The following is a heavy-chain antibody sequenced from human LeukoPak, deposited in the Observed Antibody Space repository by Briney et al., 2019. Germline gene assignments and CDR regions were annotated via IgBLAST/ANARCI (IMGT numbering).Heavy chain of an antibody. D-gene: IGHD2/OR15-2a*01. J-gene: IGHJ4*02. CDR2: IWYDGSNK. CDR1: GFTFSNYG. Sequence: PGGSLRLSCAPSGFTFSNYGMHWVRQAPGKGLEWVAVIWYDGSNKYYADSVKGRFTISRDNSKNTLYLQMNSLRAEDTAVYYCARDRVLSYFDYWGQGTLVTVSS. V-gene: IGHV3-33*01. CDR3: ARDRVLSYFDY.